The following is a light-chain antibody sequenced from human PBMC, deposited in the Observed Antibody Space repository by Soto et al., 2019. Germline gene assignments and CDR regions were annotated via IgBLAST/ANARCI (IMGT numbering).Light chain of an antibody. CDR1: QGISSY. V-gene: IGKV1-39*01. J-gene: IGKJ2*01. Sequence: IQLTQSPSSLSASVGDRVTITCRASQGISSYLTWYQQKPGKAPQVLIYAASSLQSGVPSRFSGSGSGTDFTLTISSLQSEDFGTYYCQQSYSTPRTFGHGTKVDIK. CDR3: QQSYSTPRT. CDR2: AAS.